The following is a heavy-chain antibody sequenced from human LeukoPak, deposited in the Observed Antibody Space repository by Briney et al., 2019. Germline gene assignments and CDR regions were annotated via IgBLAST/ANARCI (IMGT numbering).Heavy chain of an antibody. Sequence: PGGSLRLSCAVSGFTFRSYAMNWVRQAPGKGLEWVAAITADGGSTHYTTSVKGRFIISRDTPKNTLSLQMNNLRAEDTAVHFCARVWLRDYMDVWGEGTTVSVSS. D-gene: IGHD5-12*01. CDR2: ITADGGST. J-gene: IGHJ6*03. CDR3: ARVWLRDYMDV. CDR1: GFTFRSYA. V-gene: IGHV3-23*01.